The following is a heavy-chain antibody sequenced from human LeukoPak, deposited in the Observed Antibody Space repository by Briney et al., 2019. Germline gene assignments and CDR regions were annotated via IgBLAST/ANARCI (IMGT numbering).Heavy chain of an antibody. D-gene: IGHD6-13*01. Sequence: GGSLRLSCAASGFTFSSYGMHWARQAPGKGLEWVAFISYDGTNKYYADSVKGRFTISRDNSKNTLYLQVNSLRAEDTAVYYCAKLDSSSSSYWGQGTLVTISS. CDR1: GFTFSSYG. V-gene: IGHV3-30*18. J-gene: IGHJ4*02. CDR3: AKLDSSSSSY. CDR2: ISYDGTNK.